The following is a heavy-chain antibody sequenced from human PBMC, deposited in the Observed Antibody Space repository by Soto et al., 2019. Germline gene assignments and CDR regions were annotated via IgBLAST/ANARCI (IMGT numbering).Heavy chain of an antibody. V-gene: IGHV4-4*07. D-gene: IGHD2-8*01. CDR2: ISSGGSA. CDR1: GGSINSHY. Sequence: SETLSLTCNVSGGSINSHYWSWIRQPAGKGLEWIGRISSGGSAIYNPSLKSRVTISVDTSKNQFSLRLTSVTAADTAVYFCARDAYPNWFDFWGQGTLVTVSS. CDR3: ARDAYPNWFDF. J-gene: IGHJ5*01.